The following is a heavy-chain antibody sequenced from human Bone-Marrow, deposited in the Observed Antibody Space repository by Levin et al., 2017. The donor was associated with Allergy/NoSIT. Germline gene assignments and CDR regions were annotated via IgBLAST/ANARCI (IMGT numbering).Heavy chain of an antibody. CDR3: ARGPPTGYGMEV. CDR2: IIPFYNTP. CDR1: GEMFSNSA. Sequence: ASVKVSCRASGEMFSNSAVNWVRQAPGQGLEWMGGIIPFYNTPNYAQNFQGRVTISADESTSTHYMELSSLRSDDTAIYFCARGPPTGYGMEVWGQGTTVIVSS. J-gene: IGHJ6*02. V-gene: IGHV1-69*13.